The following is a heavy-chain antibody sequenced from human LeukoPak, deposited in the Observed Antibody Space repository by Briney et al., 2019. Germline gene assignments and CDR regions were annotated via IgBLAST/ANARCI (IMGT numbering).Heavy chain of an antibody. CDR2: ISYDGSNK. Sequence: GGSLRLSCAASGFTFSSYAMHWVRQAPGKGLEWVAVISYDGSNKYYADSVKGRFTISRDNSKNTLYLQMNSLRGEDTAVYYCAKDLPTPYFDYWGQGTLVTVSS. J-gene: IGHJ4*02. V-gene: IGHV3-30-3*01. D-gene: IGHD2-2*01. CDR3: AKDLPTPYFDY. CDR1: GFTFSSYA.